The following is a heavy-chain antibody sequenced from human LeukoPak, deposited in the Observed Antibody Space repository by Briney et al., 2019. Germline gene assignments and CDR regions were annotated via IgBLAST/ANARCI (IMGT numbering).Heavy chain of an antibody. J-gene: IGHJ4*02. Sequence: PSETLSLTCAVSGGSISSGGYSWSWIRQPPGKGLEWIGYIYYSGSTDYNPSLKSRVTISVDTSKNQFSLKLSSVTAADTAVYYCARAREVGATPDYWGQGTLVTVSS. CDR1: GGSISSGGYS. CDR2: IYYSGST. D-gene: IGHD1-26*01. V-gene: IGHV4-61*08. CDR3: ARAREVGATPDY.